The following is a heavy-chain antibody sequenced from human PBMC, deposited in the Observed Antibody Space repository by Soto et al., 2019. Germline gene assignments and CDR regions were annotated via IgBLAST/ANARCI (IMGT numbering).Heavy chain of an antibody. V-gene: IGHV4-39*01. CDR2: SYYSGST. D-gene: IGHD2-2*01. J-gene: IGHJ6*02. CDR1: GSSISSSSYY. Sequence: TSETLSLTCTVSGSSISSSSYYWGWIRPPPGKGLEWIGSSYYSGSTCYNPSLKSRVTMSVDTSKNQFSLKLSFVTAADTAVYYCARRLNQGYCISTSCINYYYHGMDVWGQGTTVTVSS. CDR3: ARRLNQGYCISTSCINYYYHGMDV.